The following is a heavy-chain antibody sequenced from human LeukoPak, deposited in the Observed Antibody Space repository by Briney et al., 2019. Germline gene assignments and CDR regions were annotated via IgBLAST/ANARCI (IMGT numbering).Heavy chain of an antibody. V-gene: IGHV1-46*01. CDR2: INPSGGST. Sequence: ASVKVSCXASGYTFTSYYMHWVRQAPGQGLEWMGIINPSGGSTSYAQKFQGRVTMTRDTSTSTVYMELSSLRSEDTAVYYCARDVTHYCSGGSCYSGDYWGQGTLVTVSS. CDR3: ARDVTHYCSGGSCYSGDY. J-gene: IGHJ4*02. D-gene: IGHD2-15*01. CDR1: GYTFTSYY.